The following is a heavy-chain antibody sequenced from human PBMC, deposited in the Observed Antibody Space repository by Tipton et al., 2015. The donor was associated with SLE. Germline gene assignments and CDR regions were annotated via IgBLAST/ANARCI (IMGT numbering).Heavy chain of an antibody. V-gene: IGHV3-66*01. CDR3: TTDYYDSSEVDY. CDR2: IYSDGST. CDR1: GFTVSSNY. J-gene: IGHJ4*02. D-gene: IGHD3-22*01. Sequence: SLRLSCAASGFTVSSNYMSWVRQAPGKGLEWVSVIYSDGSTYYAAPVKGRFTISRDDSKNALYLQMNSLKTEDTAVYYCTTDYYDSSEVDYWGQGTLVPVSS.